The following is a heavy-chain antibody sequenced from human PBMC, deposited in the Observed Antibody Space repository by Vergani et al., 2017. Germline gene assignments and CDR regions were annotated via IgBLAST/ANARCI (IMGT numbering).Heavy chain of an antibody. CDR3: ARCPSGKAMAADCYYVDV. V-gene: IGHV3-33*01. CDR2: IWYDGSNK. CDR1: GFTFSSYG. Sequence: QVQLVESGGGVVQPGRSLRLSCAASGFTFSSYGMHWVRQAPGKGLEWVAVIWYDGSNKYYADSVKGRFTISRDNSKNTLYLQMNSLRAEDTAVYYCARCPSGKAMAADCYYVDVWGKGTTVTVSS. J-gene: IGHJ6*03. D-gene: IGHD5-18*01.